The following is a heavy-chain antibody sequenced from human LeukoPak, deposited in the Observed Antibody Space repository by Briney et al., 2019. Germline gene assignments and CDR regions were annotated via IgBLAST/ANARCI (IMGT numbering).Heavy chain of an antibody. CDR1: GFTFSDYG. Sequence: GGSLRLSCAASGFTFSDYGMHWVRQAPGKGLEWVAFIRYDGDNEYYADSVEGRFTISRDNSKNTLHLQMNSLRAEDTAVYYCARVGYSYAEVDYWGQGTLVTVSS. CDR3: ARVGYSYAEVDY. CDR2: IRYDGDNE. D-gene: IGHD5-18*01. V-gene: IGHV3-30*02. J-gene: IGHJ4*02.